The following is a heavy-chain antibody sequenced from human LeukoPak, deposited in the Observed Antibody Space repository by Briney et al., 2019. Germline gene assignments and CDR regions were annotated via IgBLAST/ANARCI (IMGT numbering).Heavy chain of an antibody. CDR3: ARDFADYDGTYYFDY. CDR1: GFTFSSYS. J-gene: IGHJ4*02. CDR2: ISSSSSTI. Sequence: PGGSLRLSCAASGFTFSSYSMNWVRQAPGKGLEWVSYISSSSSTIYYADSVKGRFTISRDNAKNPLYLQMNSLRAEDTAVYYCARDFADYDGTYYFDYWGQGTLVTVSS. D-gene: IGHD4-17*01. V-gene: IGHV3-48*01.